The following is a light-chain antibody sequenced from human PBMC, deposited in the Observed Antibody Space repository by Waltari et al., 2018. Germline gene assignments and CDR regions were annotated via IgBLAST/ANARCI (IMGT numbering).Light chain of an antibody. Sequence: QKPGRGCRYLRKVNSEGSHSKGDDIPYRFAGSSSGAERYLSISSLQSEDEADYYCQTGGHGTWVFGGGTRLTVL. V-gene: IGLV4-69*01. J-gene: IGLJ3*02. CDR3: QTGGHGTWV. CDR2: VNSEGSH.